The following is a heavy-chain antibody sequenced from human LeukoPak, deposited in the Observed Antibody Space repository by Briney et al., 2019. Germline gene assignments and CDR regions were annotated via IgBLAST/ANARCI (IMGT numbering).Heavy chain of an antibody. V-gene: IGHV3-9*01. CDR2: ISWNSGSI. D-gene: IGHD3-10*01. J-gene: IGHJ5*02. CDR3: AKDPYGSGNSNWFDP. CDR1: GFTFDGYA. Sequence: GGSLRLSCAASGFTFDGYAMHWVRQAPGKGLEWVSGISWNSGSIVYADSVRGRFTISRDNAKNSLYLQMNSLRAEDTALYYCAKDPYGSGNSNWFDPWGQGTLVTVSS.